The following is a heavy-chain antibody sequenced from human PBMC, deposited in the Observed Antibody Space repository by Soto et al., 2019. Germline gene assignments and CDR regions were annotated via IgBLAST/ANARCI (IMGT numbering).Heavy chain of an antibody. CDR1: GGTFSSYT. CDR3: ARDGYSSGWYL. CDR2: IIPILGIA. D-gene: IGHD6-19*01. J-gene: IGHJ4*02. V-gene: IGHV1-69*08. Sequence: QVQLVQSGAEVKKPGSSVKVSCKASGGTFSSYTISWVRQAPGQGLEWMGRIIPILGIANYAQKFQGRVTITADKPTRTAYMELSSLRSEDTAVYYCARDGYSSGWYLWGQGTLVTVSS.